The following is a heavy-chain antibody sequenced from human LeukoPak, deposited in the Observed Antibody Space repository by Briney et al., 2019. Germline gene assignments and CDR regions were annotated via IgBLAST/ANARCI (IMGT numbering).Heavy chain of an antibody. J-gene: IGHJ4*02. D-gene: IGHD4-17*01. CDR3: ARDPAYGALDY. Sequence: GGFLRLSCAASGFSFRVSGMTWVRQAPGRGLEWVGNIDPDGITQNYVDSVKGRFTFSRDNARNSLYLQMTGLRAEDTAVYYCARDPAYGALDYWGQGTLVTVSS. V-gene: IGHV3-7*01. CDR1: GFSFRVSG. CDR2: IDPDGITQ.